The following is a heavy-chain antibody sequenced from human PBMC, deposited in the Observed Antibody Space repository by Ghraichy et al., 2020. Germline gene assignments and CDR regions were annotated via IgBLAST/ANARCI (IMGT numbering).Heavy chain of an antibody. D-gene: IGHD3-10*01. J-gene: IGHJ3*02. Sequence: GGSLRLSCAASGFAFDNFGMTWVRQAPGKGLEWVALISHDGSQRFYIDSVEGRFAISRDNSKNTLYLQMNNVRADDTAVYYCVFLGGSGTYSFDIWGQGTMVIVSS. CDR3: VFLGGSGTYSFDI. CDR2: ISHDGSQR. CDR1: GFAFDNFG. V-gene: IGHV3-30*12.